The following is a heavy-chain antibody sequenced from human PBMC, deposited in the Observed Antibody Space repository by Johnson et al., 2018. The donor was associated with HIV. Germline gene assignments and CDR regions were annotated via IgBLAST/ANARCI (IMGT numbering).Heavy chain of an antibody. CDR3: ARDRVYSGSYYSGAFDV. J-gene: IGHJ3*01. CDR2: IKQDGSEA. V-gene: IGHV3-7*03. D-gene: IGHD1-26*01. Sequence: VQLVESGGGLVQPGGSLRLSCAASGFTFITYWMSWVRQAPGKGLEWVANIKQDGSEAYYVDSVKGRFTITRDNAKNSLYLQMNTLRADDTAVYYCARDRVYSGSYYSGAFDVWGQGAMVTVSS. CDR1: GFTFITYW.